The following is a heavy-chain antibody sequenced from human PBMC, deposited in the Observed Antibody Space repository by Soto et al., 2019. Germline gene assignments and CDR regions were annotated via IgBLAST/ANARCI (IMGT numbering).Heavy chain of an antibody. V-gene: IGHV5-10-1*01. CDR2: IDPSDSYI. CDR3: ARSSGYIYGYYYYGMDV. Sequence: GESLKISCKGSGYSFTNYWISWVRQMAGKGLEWMGRIDPSDSYIKYSPSFQGHVTISLDKSISTAYLQWSSLKASDTAMYYCARSSGYIYGYYYYGMDVWGQGTTVTVSS. J-gene: IGHJ6*02. D-gene: IGHD5-18*01. CDR1: GYSFTNYW.